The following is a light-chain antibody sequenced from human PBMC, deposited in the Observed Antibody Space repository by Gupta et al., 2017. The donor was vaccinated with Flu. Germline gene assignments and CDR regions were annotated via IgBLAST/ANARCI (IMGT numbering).Light chain of an antibody. Sequence: ASVVDRVTITCRASQYISSSLAWYQQKPGRAPKIMSYAASTLQSGAPSRFSGSGSGTDFTLTISSLQPEDFAIYYCLQAEDFPLTCGGGTKVEIK. V-gene: IGKV1-12*01. CDR2: AAS. CDR1: QYISSS. J-gene: IGKJ4*01. CDR3: LQAEDFPLT.